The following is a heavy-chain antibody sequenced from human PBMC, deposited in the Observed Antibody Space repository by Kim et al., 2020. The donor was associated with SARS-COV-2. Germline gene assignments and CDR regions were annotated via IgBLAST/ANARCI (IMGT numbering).Heavy chain of an antibody. J-gene: IGHJ6*02. Sequence: GGSLRLSCSASGFTFSSYSMNWVRQAPGKGLEWVSYISSSSSTIYYADSVKGRFTISRDNAKNSLYLQMNSLRDEDTAVYYCARGGSGIYGYYHYAMDVWGQGTTVTVSS. V-gene: IGHV3-48*02. CDR3: ARGGSGIYGYYHYAMDV. CDR1: GFTFSSYS. CDR2: ISSSSSTI. D-gene: IGHD4-17*01.